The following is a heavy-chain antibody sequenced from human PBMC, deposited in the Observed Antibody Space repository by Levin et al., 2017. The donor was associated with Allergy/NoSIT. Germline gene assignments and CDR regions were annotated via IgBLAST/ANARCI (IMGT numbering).Heavy chain of an antibody. Sequence: SCAASGFIFSNYAMSWVRQAPGKGLQWVSGTSGSGATTYYADSVKGRFTISRDNTKNTLYLQMDRLRAEDTAFYYCAKDLSFGYSTLPHDAFDVWGQGTMVTVSS. CDR3: AKDLSFGYSTLPHDAFDV. D-gene: IGHD4-11*01. J-gene: IGHJ3*01. CDR1: GFIFSNYA. V-gene: IGHV3-23*01. CDR2: TSGSGATT.